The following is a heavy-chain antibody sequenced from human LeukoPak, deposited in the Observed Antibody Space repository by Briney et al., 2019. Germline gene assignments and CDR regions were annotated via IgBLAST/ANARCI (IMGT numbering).Heavy chain of an antibody. CDR3: ARAPAEIGGYYPEYFRH. CDR2: INSDGSST. D-gene: IGHD3-22*01. V-gene: IGHV3-74*01. Sequence: GGSLRLSCAASGFTFSSYWMHWVRQAPGKGLVWVSRINSDGSSTSYADSVKGRFTISRDNAKNTVSLQMNSLRAEDTGVYYCARAPAEIGGYYPEYFRHWGQGTLVTVSS. J-gene: IGHJ1*01. CDR1: GFTFSSYW.